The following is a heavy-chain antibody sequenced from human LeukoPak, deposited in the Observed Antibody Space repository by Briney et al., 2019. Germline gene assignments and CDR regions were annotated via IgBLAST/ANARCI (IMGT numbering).Heavy chain of an antibody. Sequence: SETLSLTCTVSGGSFNSNSFYWGWIRQPPGKGLEWIGSIFYSGSTYYNPSLKSRVTISVETSKNQFSLKLSSVTAADTAVYYCARSSSLNSRFDYWGQGTLVTVSS. CDR3: ARSSSLNSRFDY. V-gene: IGHV4-39*01. CDR2: IFYSGST. J-gene: IGHJ4*02. CDR1: GGSFNSNSFY. D-gene: IGHD2-21*01.